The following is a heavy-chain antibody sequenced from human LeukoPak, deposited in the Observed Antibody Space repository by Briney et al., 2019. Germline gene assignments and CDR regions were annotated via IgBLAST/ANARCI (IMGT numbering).Heavy chain of an antibody. D-gene: IGHD3-22*01. J-gene: IGHJ6*02. CDR2: IYYSGST. CDR1: GGSFSGYY. CDR3: ARSGDSSGYYLYYYYGMDV. Sequence: SSETLSLTCAVYGGSFSGYYWSWIRQPPGKGLEWIGFIYYSGSTNYNPSLKSRVTISVDTYKNQFSLKLSSVTAADTAVYYCARSGDSSGYYLYYYYGMDVWGQGTTVTVSS. V-gene: IGHV4-59*01.